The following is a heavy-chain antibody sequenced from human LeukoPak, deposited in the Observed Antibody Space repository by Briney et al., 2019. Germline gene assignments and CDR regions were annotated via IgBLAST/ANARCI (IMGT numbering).Heavy chain of an antibody. J-gene: IGHJ3*02. CDR1: GFTFSSYG. CDR3: ARDSGYWNMVRGVIGYDAFDI. D-gene: IGHD3-10*01. Sequence: PGRSLRLSCAASGFTFSSYGMHWVRQAPGKGLEWVAVISYDASNKYYADSVKGRFTISRDNSKNTLYLQINSLRAEDTAVYYCARDSGYWNMVRGVIGYDAFDIWGQGTMVTVSS. CDR2: ISYDASNK. V-gene: IGHV3-30-3*01.